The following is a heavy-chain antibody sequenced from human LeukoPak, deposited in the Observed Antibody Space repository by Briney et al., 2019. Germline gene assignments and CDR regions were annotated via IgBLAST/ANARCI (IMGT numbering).Heavy chain of an antibody. CDR1: GFTFSSYG. CDR3: ARGGSSWPLPFDY. V-gene: IGHV3-30*02. Sequence: GGSLRLSCAASGFTFSSYGMHWVRQAPGKGLEWVAFIRYDGSNKYYADSVKGRFTISRDNSKNTLYLQMNSLRAEDTAVYYCARGGSSWPLPFDYWGQGTLVTVSS. D-gene: IGHD6-13*01. CDR2: IRYDGSNK. J-gene: IGHJ4*02.